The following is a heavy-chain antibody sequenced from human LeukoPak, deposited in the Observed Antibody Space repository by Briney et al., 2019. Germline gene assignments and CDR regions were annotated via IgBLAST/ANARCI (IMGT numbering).Heavy chain of an antibody. J-gene: IGHJ4*02. CDR3: ARATRYSSSFDY. V-gene: IGHV1-69*05. CDR2: IIPIFGPA. CDR1: GGTFSSNA. D-gene: IGHD5-18*01. Sequence: GASVKVFCKASGGTFSSNAISWVRQAPGQGLGWMGGIIPIFGPANYAQKFQGRVTITTDESTSTAYMELSSLRSEDTAVYYCARATRYSSSFDYWGQGTLVTVSS.